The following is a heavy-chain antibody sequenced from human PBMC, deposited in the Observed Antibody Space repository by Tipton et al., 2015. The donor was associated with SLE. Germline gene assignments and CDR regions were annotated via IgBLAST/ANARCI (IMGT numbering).Heavy chain of an antibody. CDR1: GFTFSNYP. Sequence: GSLRLSCAASGFTFSNYPMHWVRQAPGKGLQYVSGISSNGDYTNSADSVKGRFTISRDNSRNTLYLQMGGLRVEDMGVYYCARGGVGATHFDYWGQGTLVTVSS. J-gene: IGHJ4*02. D-gene: IGHD1-26*01. V-gene: IGHV3-64*02. CDR3: ARGGVGATHFDY. CDR2: ISSNGDYT.